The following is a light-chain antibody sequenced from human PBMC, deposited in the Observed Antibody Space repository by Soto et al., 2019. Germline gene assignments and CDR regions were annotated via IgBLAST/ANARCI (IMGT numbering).Light chain of an antibody. CDR3: QQYNNWPPE. Sequence: EIVMTQSPATLSVSPGERATLSCRASQSVSSNLAWYQQKPGQAPRLLIYGASTRATGIPARFSGSGSVTEFTLTISSLQSEYFAVYYCQQYNNWPPEFGQGTKVEIK. CDR2: GAS. J-gene: IGKJ1*01. V-gene: IGKV3-15*01. CDR1: QSVSSN.